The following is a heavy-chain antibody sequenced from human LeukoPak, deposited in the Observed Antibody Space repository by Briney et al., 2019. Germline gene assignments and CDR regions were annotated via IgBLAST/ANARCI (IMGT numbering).Heavy chain of an antibody. CDR1: GFNVSGYW. CDR3: AKELNLRSGYLH. CDR2: IHTDGVIT. J-gene: IGHJ4*02. V-gene: IGHV3-74*01. D-gene: IGHD3-3*01. Sequence: PGGSLRLSCAASGFNVSGYWIHWVRQAPGKGLMWVSRIHTDGVITNFADFVKGRFTISRDNSKNTLFLQMNSLRAEDTAVYYCAKELNLRSGYLHWGQGTLVTVSS.